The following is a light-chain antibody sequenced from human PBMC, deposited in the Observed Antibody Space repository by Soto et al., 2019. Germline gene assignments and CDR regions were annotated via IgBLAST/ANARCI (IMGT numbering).Light chain of an antibody. CDR3: MQALQTPLT. Sequence: DVVMTQAPLSLPVTPEEPASISCRSSQSLLHSNGYNYLDWYLQKPGQSPQLLIYLGSNRASGVPDRFSGSGSGTDFTLKISRVEAEDVGVYYCMQALQTPLTFGGGTKVDI. J-gene: IGKJ4*01. CDR2: LGS. V-gene: IGKV2-28*01. CDR1: QSLLHSNGYNY.